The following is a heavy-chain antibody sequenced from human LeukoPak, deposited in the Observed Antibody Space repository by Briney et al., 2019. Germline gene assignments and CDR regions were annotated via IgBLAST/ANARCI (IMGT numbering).Heavy chain of an antibody. V-gene: IGHV3-23*01. CDR3: AKDQGYSRHVWWDY. Sequence: GGSLRLSCAASGITFTNYAMTWVRQAPGKGLEWVSSISMSGDNTFYADSVKGRFTVSRDNSNNMLYLQMNSLRAEDTAVYYRAKDQGYSRHVWWDYWGQGTLVTVSS. J-gene: IGHJ4*02. CDR1: GITFTNYA. D-gene: IGHD3-16*01. CDR2: ISMSGDNT.